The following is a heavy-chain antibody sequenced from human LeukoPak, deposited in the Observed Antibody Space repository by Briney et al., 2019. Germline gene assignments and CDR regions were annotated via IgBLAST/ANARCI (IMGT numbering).Heavy chain of an antibody. D-gene: IGHD6-13*01. V-gene: IGHV3-30-3*01. J-gene: IGHJ1*01. CDR2: ISYDGSNK. Sequence: GGALRLSCAASGCTFSSYAMHWVRQAPGKGLEWVAVISYDGSNKYYADSVKGLFTISRDNSKNTLYLQMNSLRAEDTAVYYCARDPTRNEKAAAGTYFQHWGQGTLVTVSS. CDR3: ARDPTRNEKAAAGTYFQH. CDR1: GCTFSSYA.